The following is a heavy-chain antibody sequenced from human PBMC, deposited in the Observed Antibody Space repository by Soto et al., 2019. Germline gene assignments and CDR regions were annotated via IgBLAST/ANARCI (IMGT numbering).Heavy chain of an antibody. Sequence: PXGSLRLSCAASGFTFRSYDMHWVRQAPGKGLEWMGVISFDGIKKYYADSVKGRFTISRDSSKNKLYLQMYSLRPEDTAVYYCAKPIVAAGYYGMDVWGHGTTVTVSS. CDR1: GFTFRSYD. D-gene: IGHD6-13*01. CDR3: AKPIVAAGYYGMDV. CDR2: ISFDGIKK. J-gene: IGHJ6*02. V-gene: IGHV3-30*18.